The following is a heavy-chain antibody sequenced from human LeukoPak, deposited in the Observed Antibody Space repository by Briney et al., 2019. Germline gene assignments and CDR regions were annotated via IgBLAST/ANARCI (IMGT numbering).Heavy chain of an antibody. Sequence: GGSLRLSCAASGFTFSNYAMSWVRQAPGKGLEWVAVISASGGNTYYADAVKAQFTIAKYNSKSTLYLQMPSLRAEYTAVYYRAKDPQARYYCAGSYYDGDVFYSGGQGTMVTVSS. CDR3: AKDPQARYYCAGSYYDGDVFYS. J-gene: IGHJ3*01. V-gene: IGHV3-23*01. CDR2: ISASGGNT. D-gene: IGHD3-10*01. CDR1: GFTFSNYA.